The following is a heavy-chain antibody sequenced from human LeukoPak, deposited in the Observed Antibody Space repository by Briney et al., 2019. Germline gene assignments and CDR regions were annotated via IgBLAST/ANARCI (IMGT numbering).Heavy chain of an antibody. CDR3: ARDEDGYNWNY. J-gene: IGHJ4*02. D-gene: IGHD5-24*01. CDR2: INPNIGGT. V-gene: IGHV1-2*06. CDR1: GYTFTGYY. Sequence: ASVKVSCKASGYTFTGYYMHCVRQAPGQRLEWMVRINPNIGGTNYAQKFQGRVTMTRDTSISTAYMELSRLRSDDAAVYYCARDEDGYNWNYWGQGTLVTVSS.